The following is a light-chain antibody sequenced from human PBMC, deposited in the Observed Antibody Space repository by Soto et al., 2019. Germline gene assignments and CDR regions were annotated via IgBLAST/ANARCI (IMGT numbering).Light chain of an antibody. CDR2: DVS. CDR1: SSDVGGYNY. Sequence: QSALTQPASVSGSPGQSVTISCTGTSSDVGGYNYVSWYQQHPGKAPKFMIYDVSNRPSGVSTRFSGSKSGNTASQTISGLQAEDEADYYCSSYTTGSTPVVFGGGTKVTVL. V-gene: IGLV2-14*01. CDR3: SSYTTGSTPVV. J-gene: IGLJ2*01.